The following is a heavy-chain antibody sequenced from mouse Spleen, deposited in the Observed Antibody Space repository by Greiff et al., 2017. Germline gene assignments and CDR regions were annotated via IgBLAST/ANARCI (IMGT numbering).Heavy chain of an antibody. D-gene: IGHD2-3*01. V-gene: IGHV1-19*01. CDR2: INPYNGGT. J-gene: IGHJ4*01. Sequence: EVQGVESGPVLVKPGASVKMSCKASGYTFTDYYMNWVKQSHGKSLEWIGVINPYNGGTSYNQKFKGKATLTVDKSSSTAYMELNSLTSEDSAVYYCARRGGYSYAMDYWGQGTSVTVSS. CDR3: ARRGGYSYAMDY. CDR1: GYTFTDYY.